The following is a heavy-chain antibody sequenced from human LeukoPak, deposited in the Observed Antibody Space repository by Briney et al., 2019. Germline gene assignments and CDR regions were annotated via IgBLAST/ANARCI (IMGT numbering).Heavy chain of an antibody. CDR3: ARLAMVRGVIMKNINWFDP. D-gene: IGHD3-10*01. J-gene: IGHJ5*02. CDR2: ISGSGGST. V-gene: IGHV3-23*01. Sequence: AGGSLRLSCAASGFTFSSYAMSWVRQAPGKGLEWVSAISGSGGSTYYADSVKGRFTISRDNAKNSLHLQMNSLRAEDTAVYYCARLAMVRGVIMKNINWFDPWGQGTPVTVSS. CDR1: GFTFSSYA.